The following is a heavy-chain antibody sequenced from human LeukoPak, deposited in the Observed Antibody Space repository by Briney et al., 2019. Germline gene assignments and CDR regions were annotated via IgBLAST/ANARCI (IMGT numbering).Heavy chain of an antibody. CDR1: GFTFSSYA. V-gene: IGHV3-23*01. D-gene: IGHD6-19*01. Sequence: GGSLRLSCAASGFTFSSYAMSWVRQAPGKGLEWVSPVSGSGSSTYYADSVKGRFTISRDNSKNTLYLQMNSLRAEDTAVYYCAKGVAVASPYYFDYWGQGTLVTVSS. J-gene: IGHJ4*02. CDR2: VSGSGSST. CDR3: AKGVAVASPYYFDY.